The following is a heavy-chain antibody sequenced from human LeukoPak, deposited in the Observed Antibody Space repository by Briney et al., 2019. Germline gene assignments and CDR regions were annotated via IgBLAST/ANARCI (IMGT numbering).Heavy chain of an antibody. CDR3: ARAAAGVAYGMDV. V-gene: IGHV4-59*08. J-gene: IGHJ6*02. D-gene: IGHD6-13*01. Sequence: PSETLSLTCTVSGASISSYFWTWIRQSPGKGLEWIGYIYYSGSTNYNPSLKSRVTISVDTSKNQFSLKLSSVTAADTAVYYCARAAAGVAYGMDVWGQGTTVTVSS. CDR1: GASISSYF. CDR2: IYYSGST.